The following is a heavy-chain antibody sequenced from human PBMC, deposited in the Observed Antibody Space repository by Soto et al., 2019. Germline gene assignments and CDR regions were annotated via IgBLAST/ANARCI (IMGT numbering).Heavy chain of an antibody. CDR1: GGSISSYY. CDR3: ARDNGYSYGYGLDY. Sequence: SETLSLTFTASGGSISSYYWSWIRQPPGKGLEWIGYIYYSGSTNYNPSLKSRVTISVDTSKNQFSLKLSSVTAADTAVYYCARDNGYSYGYGLDYWGQGTLVTVSS. D-gene: IGHD5-18*01. J-gene: IGHJ4*02. CDR2: IYYSGST. V-gene: IGHV4-59*01.